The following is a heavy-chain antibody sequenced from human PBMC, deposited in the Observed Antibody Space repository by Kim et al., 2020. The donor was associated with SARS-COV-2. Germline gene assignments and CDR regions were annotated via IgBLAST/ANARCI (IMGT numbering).Heavy chain of an antibody. J-gene: IGHJ4*02. CDR2: INSNGGNT. CDR1: GFSFSNYA. CDR3: VKARDGYNLGDY. V-gene: IGHV3-64D*09. D-gene: IGHD5-12*01. Sequence: GGSLRLSCSASGFSFSNYAMNWVRQAPGKGLEYVSIINSNGGNTFYADSVKGRFTISRDNSKNMLSLQMSSLRAEDTAVYYCVKARDGYNLGDYWGQGSLVTVSS.